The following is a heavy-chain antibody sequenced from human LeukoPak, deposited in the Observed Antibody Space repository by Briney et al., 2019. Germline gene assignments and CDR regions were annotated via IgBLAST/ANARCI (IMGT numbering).Heavy chain of an antibody. D-gene: IGHD5-18*01. V-gene: IGHV3-30*18. CDR3: AKDRNVDTAMVTDY. Sequence: GGSLRLSCAASGFTFSSYGMHWVRQAPGKGLEWVAVISYDGSNKYYADYVKGRFTISRDNSENTLYLQMNSLRAEDTAVYYCAKDRNVDTAMVTDYWGQGTLVTVSS. CDR1: GFTFSSYG. J-gene: IGHJ4*02. CDR2: ISYDGSNK.